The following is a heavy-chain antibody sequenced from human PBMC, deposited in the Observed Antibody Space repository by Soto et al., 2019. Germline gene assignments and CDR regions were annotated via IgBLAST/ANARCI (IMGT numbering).Heavy chain of an antibody. V-gene: IGHV1-18*01. J-gene: IGHJ5*02. Sequence: ASXKVSXKASXXXXXSXXXXXXRQAPGQGLEWMGWVSGYNANPNYAQKFQGRVTMTTDTSTSTAYMELRSLTSDDTALYYCARDPNFDHCPWGQGTL. CDR1: XXXXXSXX. CDR3: ARDPNFDHCP. CDR2: VSGYNANP.